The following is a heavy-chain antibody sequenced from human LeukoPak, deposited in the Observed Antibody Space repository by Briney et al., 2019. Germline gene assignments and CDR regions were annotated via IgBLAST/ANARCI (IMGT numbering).Heavy chain of an antibody. Sequence: PGGSLRLSCAASGITFSSYAMSWVRQAPGKGLEWVSTISGSGRYIYYADSVKGRFTISRDNFKNTLFLQMNSLRADDTAVFYCAKLGGVFWDDYWGQGTLVTVSS. J-gene: IGHJ4*02. V-gene: IGHV3-23*01. CDR3: AKLGGVFWDDY. D-gene: IGHD2-8*02. CDR1: GITFSSYA. CDR2: ISGSGRYI.